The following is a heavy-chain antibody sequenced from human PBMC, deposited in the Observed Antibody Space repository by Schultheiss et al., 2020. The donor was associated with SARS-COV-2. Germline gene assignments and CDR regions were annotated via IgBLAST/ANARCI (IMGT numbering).Heavy chain of an antibody. CDR2: ISYDGSNK. Sequence: GGSLRLSCAASGFTFSSFGIHWVRQAPGKGLEWVAVISYDGSNKYYADSVKGRFTISRDNSKNTLYLQMNSLRAEDTAVYYCARSYCGGDCYYYYYGMDVWGQGTTVTVSS. V-gene: IGHV3-30*03. J-gene: IGHJ6*02. CDR3: ARSYCGGDCYYYYYGMDV. D-gene: IGHD2-21*02. CDR1: GFTFSSFG.